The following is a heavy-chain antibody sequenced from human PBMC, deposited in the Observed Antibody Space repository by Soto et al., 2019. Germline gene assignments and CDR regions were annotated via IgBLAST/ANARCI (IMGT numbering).Heavy chain of an antibody. D-gene: IGHD6-13*01. CDR3: SISLHAASWYYFDY. CDR1: GYTFTNYY. Sequence: EASVKVSCKASGYTFTNYYVHWVRQAPGQGLEWMGIINPSGGSTTYAQKFQGRVTMTKDTSTSTVYMEVSSLRSEDTAVYYCSISLHAASWYYFDYWGQGTLVTVSS. CDR2: INPSGGST. V-gene: IGHV1-46*03. J-gene: IGHJ4*02.